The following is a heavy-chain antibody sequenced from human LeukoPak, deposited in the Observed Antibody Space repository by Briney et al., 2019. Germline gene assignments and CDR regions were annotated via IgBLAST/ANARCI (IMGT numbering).Heavy chain of an antibody. J-gene: IGHJ4*02. V-gene: IGHV4-34*01. CDR3: ARGEYFDWFDY. Sequence: SETLSLTCAVYGGSFSGYYWSWIRQPPGKGLEWIGEINHCGSTNYNPSLKSRVTISVDTSKNQFSLKLSSVTAADTAVYYCARGEYFDWFDYWGQGTLVTVSS. CDR2: INHCGST. D-gene: IGHD3-9*01. CDR1: GGSFSGYY.